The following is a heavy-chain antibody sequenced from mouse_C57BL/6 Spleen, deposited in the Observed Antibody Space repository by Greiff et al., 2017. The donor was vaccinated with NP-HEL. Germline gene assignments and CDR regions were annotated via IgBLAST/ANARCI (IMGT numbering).Heavy chain of an antibody. CDR3: ASHYSAFDY. CDR2: ISYDGSN. CDR1: GYSITSGYY. D-gene: IGHD2-12*01. V-gene: IGHV3-6*01. Sequence: EVQLQQSGPGLVKPSQSLSLTCSVTGYSITSGYYWNWIRQFPGNKLEWMGYISYDGSNNYNPSLKNRISITRDTSKNQFFLKLNSVTTEDTATYYCASHYSAFDYWGQGTTLTVSS. J-gene: IGHJ2*01.